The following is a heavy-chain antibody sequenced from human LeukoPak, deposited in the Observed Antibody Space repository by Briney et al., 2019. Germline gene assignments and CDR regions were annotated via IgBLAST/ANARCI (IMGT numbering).Heavy chain of an antibody. CDR3: AKENGRREGFDY. J-gene: IGHJ4*02. CDR1: GFTFSSYS. D-gene: IGHD1-1*01. CDR2: ISSSSSYI. V-gene: IGHV3-21*01. Sequence: GGSLRLSCAASGFTFSSYSMNWVRQAPGKGLEWVSSISSSSSYIYYADSVKGRFTISRDNAKNSLYLQMNSLRAEDTAVYYCAKENGRREGFDYWGQGTLVTVSS.